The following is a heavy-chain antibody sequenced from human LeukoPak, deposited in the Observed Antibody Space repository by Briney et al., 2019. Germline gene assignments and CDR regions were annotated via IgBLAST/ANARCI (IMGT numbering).Heavy chain of an antibody. V-gene: IGHV3-53*01. D-gene: IGHD2-21*02. CDR1: GFTVSSNY. CDR2: IYSGGST. J-gene: IGHJ4*02. CDR3: ARDVPLLGRYYFDY. Sequence: GGSLRLSCAASGFTVSSNYMSWVRQAPGKGLEWVSVIYSGGSTYYADSVKGRFTISRDNSKNTLYLQMNSLRAEDTAVYYCARDVPLLGRYYFDYWGQGTLVTVSS.